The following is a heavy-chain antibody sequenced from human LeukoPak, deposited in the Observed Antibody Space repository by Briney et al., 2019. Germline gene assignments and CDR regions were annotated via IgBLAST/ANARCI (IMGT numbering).Heavy chain of an antibody. CDR2: TTFRGKT. CDR1: GGFDIYY. CDR3: AGYGGDWYPDS. Sequence: ETLSLTCAVYGGFDIYYWTIVRQPPGKGLEWIGETTFRGKTNYNPSLKSRVTISVDRTTQQFSLKLTSVTVADTAVYYCAGYGGDWYPDSWGQGTLVIVSS. D-gene: IGHD6-19*01. V-gene: IGHV4-34*01. J-gene: IGHJ4*02.